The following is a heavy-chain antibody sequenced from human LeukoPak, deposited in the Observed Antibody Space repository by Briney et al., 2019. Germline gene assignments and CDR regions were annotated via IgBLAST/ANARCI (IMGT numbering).Heavy chain of an antibody. CDR3: ARVGYYASGPFSYFDY. Sequence: PGRSLRLSCAASGFTFSRYGMHWVRQAPGKGLEWVAVTSYDGTKKDYADHVKGRFTISRDNSQNTLYLQMNSLRAEDTAVYYCARVGYYASGPFSYFDYWGQGTLATVSS. V-gene: IGHV3-30*03. D-gene: IGHD3-10*01. CDR1: GFTFSRYG. J-gene: IGHJ4*02. CDR2: TSYDGTKK.